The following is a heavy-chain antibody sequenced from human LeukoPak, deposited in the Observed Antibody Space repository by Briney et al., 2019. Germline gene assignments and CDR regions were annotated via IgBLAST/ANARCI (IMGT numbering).Heavy chain of an antibody. Sequence: PSETLSLTCAVYGGSFSGYYWSWIRQPPGKGLEWIGEINHSGSTNYNPSLKSRVTISVDTSKNQFSLKLSSVTAADTAVYYCARNTRSGYYQLPPDYWGQGTLVTVSS. CDR2: INHSGST. CDR3: ARNTRSGYYQLPPDY. D-gene: IGHD3-22*01. J-gene: IGHJ4*02. V-gene: IGHV4-34*01. CDR1: GGSFSGYY.